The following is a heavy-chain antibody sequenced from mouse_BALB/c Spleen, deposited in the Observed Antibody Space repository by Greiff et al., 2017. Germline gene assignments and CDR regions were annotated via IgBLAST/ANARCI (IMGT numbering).Heavy chain of an antibody. CDR2: IDPETGGT. CDR1: GYTFTDYE. V-gene: IGHV1-15*01. Sequence: VKLQQSGAELVRPGASVTLSCKASGYTFTDYEMHWVKQTPVHGLEWIGAIDPETGGTAYNQKFKGKATLTADKSSSTAYMELRSLTSEDSAVYYCTRKDYWGQGTTLTVSS. CDR3: TRKDY. J-gene: IGHJ2*01.